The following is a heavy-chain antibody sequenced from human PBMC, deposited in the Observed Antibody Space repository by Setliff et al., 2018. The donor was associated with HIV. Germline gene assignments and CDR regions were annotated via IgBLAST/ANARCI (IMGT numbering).Heavy chain of an antibody. D-gene: IGHD1-1*01. CDR3: ATGLTFPSTFDL. CDR1: GGSRGFMTRYY. J-gene: IGHJ3*01. Sequence: SSETLSLTCTVSGGSRGFMTRYYWSWLRQSPGKGLEWIGYTYNTGSTNYLPSLKSRLTISLDTSKHQISLTLSSVTAADTAIYYCATGLTFPSTFDLWGQGTVVTVSS. CDR2: TYNTGST. V-gene: IGHV4-61*01.